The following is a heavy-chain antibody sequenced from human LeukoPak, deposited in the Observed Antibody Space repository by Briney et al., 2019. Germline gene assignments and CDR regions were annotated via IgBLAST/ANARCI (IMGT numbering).Heavy chain of an antibody. D-gene: IGHD2-2*01. J-gene: IGHJ3*02. CDR2: INHSGST. CDR3: ARGPEDIVVVPAARTDAFDI. V-gene: IGHV4-34*01. Sequence: SETLSLTCAVYGGSFSGYYWSWIRQPPGKGLEWIGEINHSGSTNYNPSLESRVTISVDTSKNQFSLKLSSATAADTAVYYCARGPEDIVVVPAARTDAFDIWGQGTMVTVSS. CDR1: GGSFSGYY.